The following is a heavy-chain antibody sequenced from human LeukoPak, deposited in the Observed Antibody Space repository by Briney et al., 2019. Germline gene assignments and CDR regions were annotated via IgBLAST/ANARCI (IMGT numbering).Heavy chain of an antibody. Sequence: GGSLRLSCTASGFIFSNFGVNWVRQAPGKGLEWVSCMDRHSDIYYADSVKRRFTISRDNARNSVYLQMNSLTVEDSGVYYCVGDPTTNRYQYFQYWGQGAPVTVSS. CDR2: MDRHSDI. J-gene: IGHJ4*02. CDR1: GFIFSNFG. CDR3: VGDPTTNRYQYFQY. V-gene: IGHV3-21*01. D-gene: IGHD1-14*01.